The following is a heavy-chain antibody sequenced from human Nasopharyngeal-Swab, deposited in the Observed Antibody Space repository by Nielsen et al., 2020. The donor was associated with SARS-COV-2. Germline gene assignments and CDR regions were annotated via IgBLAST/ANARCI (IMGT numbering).Heavy chain of an antibody. CDR1: GFTFSSYA. CDR3: ARERVAWIVVVVAGREFDP. Sequence: GESLKISCAASGFTFSSYAMHWVRQALGKGLEWVAVISYDGSNKYYADSVKGRFTISRDNSKNTLYLQMNSLRAEDTAVYYCARERVAWIVVVVAGREFDPWGQGTLVTVSS. CDR2: ISYDGSNK. D-gene: IGHD2-15*01. V-gene: IGHV3-30-3*01. J-gene: IGHJ5*02.